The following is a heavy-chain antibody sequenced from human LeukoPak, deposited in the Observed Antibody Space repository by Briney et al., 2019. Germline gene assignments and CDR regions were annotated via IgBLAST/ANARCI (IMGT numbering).Heavy chain of an antibody. Sequence: SETLSLTCTVSGGSISNYYCFWIRQPAGKGLEWIGRVYRTENTNYNSSLKSRVTMSLDTSKNQFSLKLSSVTAADTAVYYCARAGTRYYDSSGYYSRDNAFDIWGQGTMVTVSS. CDR1: GGSISNYY. D-gene: IGHD3-22*01. CDR3: ARAGTRYYDSSGYYSRDNAFDI. V-gene: IGHV4-4*07. J-gene: IGHJ3*02. CDR2: VYRTENT.